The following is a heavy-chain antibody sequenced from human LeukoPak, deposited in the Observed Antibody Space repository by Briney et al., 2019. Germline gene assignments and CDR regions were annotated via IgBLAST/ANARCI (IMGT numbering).Heavy chain of an antibody. Sequence: GRSLRLSCAASGFTFSSYAMHWVRQAPGKGLEWVSAIYIGGRTFYSDSVRGRFNISRDKSRKTMFLKMSSLRVEDAGVYYCASSGTASRGAMDVWGQGTTVTVSS. CDR3: ASSGTASRGAMDV. CDR1: GFTFSSYA. V-gene: IGHV3-30*07. CDR2: IYIGGRT. J-gene: IGHJ6*02. D-gene: IGHD1-1*01.